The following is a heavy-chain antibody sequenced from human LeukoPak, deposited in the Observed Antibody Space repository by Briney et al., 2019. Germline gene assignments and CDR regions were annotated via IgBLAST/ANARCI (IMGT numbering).Heavy chain of an antibody. Sequence: GGSLRLSCAASGFTFSSYSMNWVRQAPGKGLEWVSVIYSGGSTYYADSVKGRFTISRDNSKNTLYLQMNSLRAEDTAVYYCARKADYWGQGTLVTVSS. CDR2: IYSGGST. CDR3: ARKADY. J-gene: IGHJ4*02. CDR1: GFTFSSYS. V-gene: IGHV3-53*01.